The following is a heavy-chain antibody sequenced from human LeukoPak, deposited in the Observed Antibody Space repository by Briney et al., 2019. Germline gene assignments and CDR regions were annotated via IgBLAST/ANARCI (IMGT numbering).Heavy chain of an antibody. CDR2: ISAYDGKR. V-gene: IGHV1-18*01. CDR1: GYVFNKYG. Sequence: ASVNVSCKASGYVFNKYGITWVRRAPGQGLEWMGWISAYDGKRDFAQRFHDRLTMTTDTSTSTAYMELRNLRSDDTAIYYCSRVDYSDFGGSLHWGQGTLVTVSS. J-gene: IGHJ4*02. CDR3: SRVDYSDFGGSLH. D-gene: IGHD4-11*01.